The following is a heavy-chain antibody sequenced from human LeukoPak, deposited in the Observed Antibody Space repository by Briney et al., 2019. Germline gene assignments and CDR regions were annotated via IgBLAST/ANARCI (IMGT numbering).Heavy chain of an antibody. V-gene: IGHV4-30-4*08. CDR3: ARRSDDTYYFDY. CDR2: IYYSGST. D-gene: IGHD1-1*01. Sequence: SETLSLTCTVSGGSISSGDYYWSWIRQPPGKGLEWIGYIYYSGSTYYNPSLKSRVTISVDTSKNQFSLKLSSVTAADTAVYYCARRSDDTYYFDYWGQGTLVTVSS. J-gene: IGHJ4*02. CDR1: GGSISSGDYY.